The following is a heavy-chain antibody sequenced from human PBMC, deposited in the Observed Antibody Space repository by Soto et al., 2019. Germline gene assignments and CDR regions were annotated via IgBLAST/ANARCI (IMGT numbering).Heavy chain of an antibody. V-gene: IGHV1-18*01. CDR3: ARGGYYDSSGSRNYHYYGMDV. Sequence: QAQLVQSGVEVKKPGASVKVSCKASGYTFTSYGINWVRQAPGQGLEWLGWISPYNDYTKYAQKLRGRVAMTTDTPSRTAYMALRSLSSDDTAVYFCARGGYYDSSGSRNYHYYGMDVWGQGTTVTVPS. CDR2: ISPYNDYT. J-gene: IGHJ6*02. CDR1: GYTFTSYG. D-gene: IGHD3-22*01.